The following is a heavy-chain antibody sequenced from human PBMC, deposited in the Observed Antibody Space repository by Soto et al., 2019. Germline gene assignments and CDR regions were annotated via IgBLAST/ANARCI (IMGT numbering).Heavy chain of an antibody. Sequence: QVQLVESGGGVVQPGRSLRLSCAASGFTFSSYGMHWVRQAPGKGLEWVAVIWYDGSNKYYADSVKGRYTISRDNSKNTLYLQMNSLRAEDTAVYYCARSRALQGAGGMDVWGQGTTVTVSS. D-gene: IGHD1-1*01. V-gene: IGHV3-33*01. CDR2: IWYDGSNK. CDR1: GFTFSSYG. J-gene: IGHJ6*02. CDR3: ARSRALQGAGGMDV.